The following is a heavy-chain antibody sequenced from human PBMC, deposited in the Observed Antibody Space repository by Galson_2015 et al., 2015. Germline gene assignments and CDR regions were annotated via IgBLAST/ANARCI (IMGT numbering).Heavy chain of an antibody. J-gene: IGHJ4*02. CDR1: GFIFSSYG. V-gene: IGHV3-33*01. CDR3: AREGGYCSGGSCYGEYYFDY. Sequence: SLRLSCAASGFIFSSYGMHWVRQAPGKGLEWVAVIWYDGSNKYYADSVKGRFTISRDNSKNTLYLQMNSLRAEDTAVYYCAREGGYCSGGSCYGEYYFDYWGQGTLVTVSS. CDR2: IWYDGSNK. D-gene: IGHD2-15*01.